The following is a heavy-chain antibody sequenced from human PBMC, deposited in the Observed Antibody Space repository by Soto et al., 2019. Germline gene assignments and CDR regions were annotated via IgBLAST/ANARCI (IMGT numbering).Heavy chain of an antibody. CDR2: ISYDGSNK. D-gene: IGHD2-21*02. CDR3: ASGAVVTQYTYYGMDV. Sequence: PGGSLRLSCAASGFTFSSYAMHWVRQAPGKGLEWVAVISYDGSNKYYADSVKGRFTISRDNPKNTLYLQMNSLRAEDTAVYYCASGAVVTQYTYYGMDVWGQGTTVTVSS. V-gene: IGHV3-30-3*01. CDR1: GFTFSSYA. J-gene: IGHJ6*02.